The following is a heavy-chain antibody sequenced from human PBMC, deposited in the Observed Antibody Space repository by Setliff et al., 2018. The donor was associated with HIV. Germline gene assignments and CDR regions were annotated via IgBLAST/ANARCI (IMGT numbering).Heavy chain of an antibody. CDR3: ARLLRGGGDYFDY. J-gene: IGHJ4*02. CDR1: GFTFSSYE. Sequence: PGGSLRLSCVVSGFTFSSYEMIWVRQAPGKGLEWVSYISNIGTTIYYADSVKGRFTISRDNTKNSLHLQMNSLRAEDTAVYYCARLLRGGGDYFDYWGQGTLVTVSS. D-gene: IGHD3-10*01. V-gene: IGHV3-48*03. CDR2: ISNIGTTI.